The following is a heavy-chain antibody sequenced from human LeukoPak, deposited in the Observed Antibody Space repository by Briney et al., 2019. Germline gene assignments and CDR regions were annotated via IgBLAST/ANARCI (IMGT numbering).Heavy chain of an antibody. D-gene: IGHD4/OR15-4a*01. CDR3: ARAAWRGSNSRDAFDI. V-gene: IGHV4-31*03. CDR2: IYYTGTT. J-gene: IGHJ3*02. Sequence: PSETLSLTCTVSGGSISSGGDYWSLIRQHPGKGLEWIGYIYYTGTTYYNPSLKSRITISVDTSKNQFSLSLSSMTAADTAVYYCARAAWRGSNSRDAFDIWGQGTVVTVSS. CDR1: GGSISSGGDY.